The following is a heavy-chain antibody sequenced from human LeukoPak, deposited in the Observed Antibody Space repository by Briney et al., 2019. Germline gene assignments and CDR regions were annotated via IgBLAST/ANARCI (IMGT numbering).Heavy chain of an antibody. V-gene: IGHV1-18*01. J-gene: IGHJ4*02. CDR1: GYTFISYG. Sequence: ASVKVSFTASGYTFISYGISWVRQAPGQGLEWVGWISTYNRNTNYAQKLQGRVTMTTDTSTSTAYMELRTLRSDDTAVYYCARGRGYSSSWYFDYWGQGTLVTVSS. CDR3: ARGRGYSSSWYFDY. CDR2: ISTYNRNT. D-gene: IGHD6-13*01.